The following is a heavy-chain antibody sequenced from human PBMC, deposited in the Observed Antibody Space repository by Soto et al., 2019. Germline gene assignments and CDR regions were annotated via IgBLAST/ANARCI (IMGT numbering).Heavy chain of an antibody. CDR3: AADGKNYGDYSSD. J-gene: IGHJ4*02. D-gene: IGHD4-17*01. CDR2: IVVGSGNT. V-gene: IGHV1-58*01. CDR1: GFTFTSSA. Sequence: VASVKVSCKASGFTFTSSAVQWVRQARGQRLEWIGWIVVGSGNTNYAQKFQERVTITRDMSTSTAYMELSSLRSEDTAVYYCAADGKNYGDYSSDWGQGTLVTAPQ.